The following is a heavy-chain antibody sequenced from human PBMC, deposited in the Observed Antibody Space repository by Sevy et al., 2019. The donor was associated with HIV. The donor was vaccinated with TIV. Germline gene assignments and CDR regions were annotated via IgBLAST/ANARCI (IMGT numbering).Heavy chain of an antibody. J-gene: IGHJ4*01. CDR3: AKTPFMDFWNDYYSFYFDF. V-gene: IGHV3-23*01. CDR2: ISFSGSKT. D-gene: IGHD3-3*01. Sequence: GGSLRLSCAAAGFNFNNYAMTWVRQAPGKGLEWVSGISFSGSKTYYAESVKGRFSISRDPSKNTLYLQMNNVRVEDTAVYFCAKTPFMDFWNDYYSFYFDFWGQEPWSPSPQ. CDR1: GFNFNNYA.